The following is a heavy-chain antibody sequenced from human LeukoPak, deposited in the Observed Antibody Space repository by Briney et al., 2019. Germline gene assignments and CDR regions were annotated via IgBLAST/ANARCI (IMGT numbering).Heavy chain of an antibody. CDR1: GFTFSSYA. V-gene: IGHV3-23*01. J-gene: IGHJ5*02. CDR2: ISGSGGST. CDR3: AKGISSTSPTNWFDP. Sequence: GGSLRLSCAASGFTFSSYAMSWVRQAPGKGLEWVSAISGSGGSTYYAGSVKDRFTISRDNSKNTLYLQMNSLRAEDTAVYYCAKGISSTSPTNWFDPWGQGTLVTVSS. D-gene: IGHD2-2*01.